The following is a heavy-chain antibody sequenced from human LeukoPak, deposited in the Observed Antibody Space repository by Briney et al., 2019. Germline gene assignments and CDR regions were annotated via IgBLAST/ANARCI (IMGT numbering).Heavy chain of an antibody. D-gene: IGHD3-22*01. CDR3: ARGPYYYDSSGSRTTRNFDY. CDR1: GGSISSGGYS. CDR2: IYHSGST. V-gene: IGHV4-30-2*01. Sequence: SETLSLTCAVSGGSISSGGYSWSWIRQPPGKGLEWIGYIYHSGSTYYNPYLKSRVTISVDRSKNHFSLKLSSVTAADTAVYYCARGPYYYDSSGSRTTRNFDYWGQGTLVTVSS. J-gene: IGHJ4*02.